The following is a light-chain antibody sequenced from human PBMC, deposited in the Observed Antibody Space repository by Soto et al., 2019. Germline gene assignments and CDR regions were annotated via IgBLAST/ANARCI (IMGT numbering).Light chain of an antibody. CDR1: QSIVYSSNSKSY. J-gene: IGKJ2*01. V-gene: IGKV4-1*01. Sequence: DIVMTQSPDSLAVSLGERATINCKSSQSIVYSSNSKSYLTWFQQKPGQPPKLLIYWASTRESGVPDRFSDSGSGTDFTLTINSLQAEDVAVYYCQQHYSTPYTFGQGTKLEIK. CDR3: QQHYSTPYT. CDR2: WAS.